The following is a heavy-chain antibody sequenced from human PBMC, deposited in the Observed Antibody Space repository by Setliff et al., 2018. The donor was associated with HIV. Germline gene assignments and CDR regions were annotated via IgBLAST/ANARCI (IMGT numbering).Heavy chain of an antibody. J-gene: IGHJ3*02. Sequence: SETLSLTCTVSGYSISSGYYWGWIRQPPGKGLEWIGSIYHSGSTYYNPSLKSRVTISVDSSKNQLSLEVNSVTAADTAVYYCAREVDVVTTSDAFDIWGQGTMVTVSS. CDR1: GYSISSGYY. V-gene: IGHV4-38-2*02. D-gene: IGHD2-21*02. CDR3: AREVDVVTTSDAFDI. CDR2: IYHSGST.